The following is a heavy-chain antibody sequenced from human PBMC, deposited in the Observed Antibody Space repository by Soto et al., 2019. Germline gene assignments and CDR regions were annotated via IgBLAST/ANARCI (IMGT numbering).Heavy chain of an antibody. J-gene: IGHJ4*02. V-gene: IGHV3-23*01. CDR1: GFTFSSYA. Sequence: GGSVRLSCTASGFTFSSYAMSWVRQAPGKGLEWVSTTSDTGSTSYAGSVEGRFTVSRDNSRNTLYLQMNSLRAEDTAVYSCAKADCSSASCYTIDYWGQGTLVTVSS. CDR2: TSDTGST. D-gene: IGHD2-2*02. CDR3: AKADCSSASCYTIDY.